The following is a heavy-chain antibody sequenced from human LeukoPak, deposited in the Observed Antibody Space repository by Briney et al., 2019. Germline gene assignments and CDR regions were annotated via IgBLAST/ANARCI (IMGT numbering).Heavy chain of an antibody. CDR2: ITGAGDT. Sequence: GGSLRLSCAASGFTFVKYAMTWVRQAPGKGLEWVCGITGAGDTYCAGSVKGRFTISRDNSNDTLYLQMNSLRADDTAIYYCAKDVWVTMVTTFDPWGQGTLVTVSS. CDR1: GFTFVKYA. J-gene: IGHJ5*02. V-gene: IGHV3-23*01. D-gene: IGHD4-17*01. CDR3: AKDVWVTMVTTFDP.